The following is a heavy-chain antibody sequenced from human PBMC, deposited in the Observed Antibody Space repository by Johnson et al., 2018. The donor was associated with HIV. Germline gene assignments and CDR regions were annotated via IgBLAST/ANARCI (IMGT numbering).Heavy chain of an antibody. Sequence: EKLVESGGGLVQPGGSLELSCAASGFTFSGSAMHWVRQASGKWLEWVGRIRGRANTYATAYAASLKGSFTISRDDSTNTAYLQMNSLTPEDTAVYYCARDEAAVRMVANDAFDIWGQGTMVTVSS. D-gene: IGHD6-13*01. V-gene: IGHV3-73*02. CDR2: IRGRANTYAT. J-gene: IGHJ3*02. CDR1: GFTFSGSA. CDR3: ARDEAAVRMVANDAFDI.